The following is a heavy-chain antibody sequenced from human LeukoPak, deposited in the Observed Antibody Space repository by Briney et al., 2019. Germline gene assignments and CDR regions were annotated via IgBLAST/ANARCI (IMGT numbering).Heavy chain of an antibody. J-gene: IGHJ4*02. CDR1: GGSISSGGYY. CDR3: ARAGGDDYEDYFDY. D-gene: IGHD4-17*01. CDR2: IYYSGST. Sequence: SETLSLTCTVSGGSISSGGYYWSWIRQHPGKGLEWIGYIYYSGSTYYNPSLKSRVTISVDTSKNQFSLKLSSVTAADTAVYYCARAGGDDYEDYFDYWGQGTLITVSS. V-gene: IGHV4-31*03.